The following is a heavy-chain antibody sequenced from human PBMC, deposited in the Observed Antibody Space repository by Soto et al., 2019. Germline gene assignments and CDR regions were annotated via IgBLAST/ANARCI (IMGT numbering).Heavy chain of an antibody. V-gene: IGHV3-23*01. D-gene: IGHD6-13*01. Sequence: GGSLSLSCAASGFPFSSYAMSWVRQAPGKGLEWVSAISGSGGSTYYADSVKGRFTISRDNSKNTLYLQMNSLRAEDTAVYYCAKDVAAADFDYWGQETLVTVSS. CDR3: AKDVAAADFDY. J-gene: IGHJ4*02. CDR1: GFPFSSYA. CDR2: ISGSGGST.